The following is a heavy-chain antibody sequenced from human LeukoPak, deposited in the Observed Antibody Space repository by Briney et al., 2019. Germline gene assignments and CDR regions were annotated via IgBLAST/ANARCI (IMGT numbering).Heavy chain of an antibody. D-gene: IGHD3-10*01. Sequence: GGSLRLSCAASGFTFSSYWMSWVRQAPGKGLEWVANIKQDGSEKYYVDSVKGRFTISRDNSKNTLYLQMNSLRAEDTAVYYCARVYYGSGSLYYYYYYMDVWGKGTTVTISS. J-gene: IGHJ6*03. CDR1: GFTFSSYW. CDR3: ARVYYGSGSLYYYYYYMDV. V-gene: IGHV3-7*03. CDR2: IKQDGSEK.